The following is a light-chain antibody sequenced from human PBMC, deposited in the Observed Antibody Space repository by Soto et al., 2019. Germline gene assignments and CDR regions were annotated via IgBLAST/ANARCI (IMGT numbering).Light chain of an antibody. CDR2: EVS. Sequence: QSVLTQPASVSGSPGQSITISCTGTSSDVGSYNLVSWYQQHPGKAPKLMIYEVSKRPSGVSNRFSGSKSGNTASLTISGFQAEDEADYYCCSYAGSSTYYVFGTGTRSPS. CDR1: SSDVGSYNL. CDR3: CSYAGSSTYYV. J-gene: IGLJ1*01. V-gene: IGLV2-23*02.